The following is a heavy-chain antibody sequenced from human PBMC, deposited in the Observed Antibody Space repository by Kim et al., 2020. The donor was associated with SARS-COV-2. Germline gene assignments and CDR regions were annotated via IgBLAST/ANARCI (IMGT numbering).Heavy chain of an antibody. Sequence: ASVKVSCKASGYTFTSYAMNWVRQAPGQGLEWMGWINTNTGNPTYAQGFTGRFVFSLDTSVSTAYLQISSLKAEDTAVYYCARTSRITIFGVALNWFDPWGQGTPVTVAS. CDR3: ARTSRITIFGVALNWFDP. V-gene: IGHV7-4-1*02. D-gene: IGHD3-3*01. CDR2: INTNTGNP. CDR1: GYTFTSYA. J-gene: IGHJ5*02.